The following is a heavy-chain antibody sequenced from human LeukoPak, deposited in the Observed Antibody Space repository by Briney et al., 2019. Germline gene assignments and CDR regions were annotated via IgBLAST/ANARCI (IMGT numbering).Heavy chain of an antibody. Sequence: SETLSLTCTVSGGSISSYYWSWIRQPAGKGLEWIGRIYTSGSTNYNPSLKSRVTISVDTSKNQFSLKLSSVTAADMAVYYCARQGHDILTGWGWFDPWGQGTLVTVSS. CDR1: GGSISSYY. J-gene: IGHJ5*02. CDR2: IYTSGST. V-gene: IGHV4-4*07. D-gene: IGHD3-9*01. CDR3: ARQGHDILTGWGWFDP.